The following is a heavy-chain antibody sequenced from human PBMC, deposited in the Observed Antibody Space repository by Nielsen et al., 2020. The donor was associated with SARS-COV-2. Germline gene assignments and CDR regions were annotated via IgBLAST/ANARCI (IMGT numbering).Heavy chain of an antibody. CDR3: ATALTKVAGTPIDY. CDR2: IYSGGST. CDR1: GFTVSSNY. J-gene: IGHJ4*02. D-gene: IGHD6-19*01. V-gene: IGHV3-53*01. Sequence: GESLKISCAASGFTVSSNYMSWVRQAPGKGLEWVSVIYSGGSTYYADSVKGRFTISRDNAKNSLYLQMNSLRAEDTAVYYCATALTKVAGTPIDYWGQGTLVTVSS.